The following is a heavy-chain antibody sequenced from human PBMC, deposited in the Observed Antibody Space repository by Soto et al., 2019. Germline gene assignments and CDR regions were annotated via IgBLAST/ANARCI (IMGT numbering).Heavy chain of an antibody. CDR3: ARGEYCTNGVCYTVGMDV. CDR2: MNPNSGNT. V-gene: IGHV1-8*01. Sequence: ASVKVSGKASGYTFTSYDINWVRQATGQGLEWMGWMNPNSGNTGYAQKFQGRVTMTRNTSISTAYMELSSLRSEDTAVYYCARGEYCTNGVCYTVGMDVWGQGTTVTVSS. CDR1: GYTFTSYD. D-gene: IGHD2-8*01. J-gene: IGHJ6*02.